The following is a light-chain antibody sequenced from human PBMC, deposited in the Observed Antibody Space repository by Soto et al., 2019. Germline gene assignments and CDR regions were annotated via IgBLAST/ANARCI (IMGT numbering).Light chain of an antibody. V-gene: IGKV3-20*01. Sequence: EIVLTQSPGTLSLSPGERATLSCRASQSVSSSYLAWYQQKPGQAPRRLIYGESSRAPGIPDRFSGSGSGTDFTLTISRLEPEDFAVYYCQQYGSSPPTFGQGTKVEI. CDR3: QQYGSSPPT. CDR2: GES. J-gene: IGKJ1*01. CDR1: QSVSSSY.